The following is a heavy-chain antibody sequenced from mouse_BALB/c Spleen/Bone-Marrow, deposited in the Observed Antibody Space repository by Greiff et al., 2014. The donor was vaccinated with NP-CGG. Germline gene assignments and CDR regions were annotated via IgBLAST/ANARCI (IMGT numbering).Heavy chain of an antibody. CDR1: GFNIKDTY. CDR3: ASYRYAWYFDV. D-gene: IGHD2-14*01. J-gene: IGHJ1*01. Sequence: EVQVVESGAELVKPGASVKLSCTASGFNIKDTYMHWVKQRPEQGLEWIGRIDPANGNTKYDPKFQGEATITADTSSNTAYLQLSSLTSEDTAVYYCASYRYAWYFDVWGAGTTVTVSS. CDR2: IDPANGNT. V-gene: IGHV14-3*02.